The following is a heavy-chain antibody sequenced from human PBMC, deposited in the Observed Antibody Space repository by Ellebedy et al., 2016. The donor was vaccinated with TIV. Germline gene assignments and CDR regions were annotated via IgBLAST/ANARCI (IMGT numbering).Heavy chain of an antibody. CDR2: IIPIFGTA. CDR3: ARGDSSMTGYTIYYYYGMDV. CDR1: GGTFSSYA. J-gene: IGHJ6*02. Sequence: ASVTVSCKASGGTFSSYAISWVRQAPGQGLEWMGGIIPIFGTANYAQKFQGRVTITADESTSTAYMELSSLRSEDTAVYYCARGDSSMTGYTIYYYYGMDVWGQGTTVTVFS. D-gene: IGHD6-13*01. V-gene: IGHV1-69*13.